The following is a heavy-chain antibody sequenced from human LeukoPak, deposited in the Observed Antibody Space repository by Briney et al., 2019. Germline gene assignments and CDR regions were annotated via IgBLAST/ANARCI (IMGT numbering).Heavy chain of an antibody. CDR3: VRGGDSSGYSN. J-gene: IGHJ4*02. CDR2: TSSSGSTI. D-gene: IGHD3-22*01. CDR1: GFTFSSYE. Sequence: PGGSLRLSCAASGFTFSSYEMNWVRQAPGKGLEWISYTSSSGSTISYADSVKGRFTISRDNAKNSLYLQMNSLRAEDTAVYYCVRGGDSSGYSNWGRGTLVTVSS. V-gene: IGHV3-48*03.